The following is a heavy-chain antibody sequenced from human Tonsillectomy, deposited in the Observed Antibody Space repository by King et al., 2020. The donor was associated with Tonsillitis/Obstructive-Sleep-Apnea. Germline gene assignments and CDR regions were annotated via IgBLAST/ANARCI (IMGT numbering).Heavy chain of an antibody. CDR2: IIGSGDNT. D-gene: IGHD3-3*01. J-gene: IGHJ4*02. Sequence: VQLVESGGGLVQPGGSLRLSCAASGFTFSNYGMAWVRQGPGEGLEWVSDIIGSGDNTYYEDSVKGRFTISRENSKNTLYLQMNSLRAEDTALYYCAKLWSVGTADYWGQGTLVTVSS. V-gene: IGHV3-23*04. CDR1: GFTFSNYG. CDR3: AKLWSVGTADY.